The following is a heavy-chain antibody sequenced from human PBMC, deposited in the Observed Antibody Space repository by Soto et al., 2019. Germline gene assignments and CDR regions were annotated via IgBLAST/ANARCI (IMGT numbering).Heavy chain of an antibody. V-gene: IGHV1-18*01. J-gene: IGHJ5*02. D-gene: IGHD3-22*01. CDR1: GYTFTSYG. CDR2: ISAYNGNT. Sequence: ASVKVSCKASGYTFTSYGISWVRQAPGQGLEWMGWISAYNGNTNYAQKLQGRVTMTTDTSTSTAYMELRSLRSDDTAVYYCARDLEWRVVGIKRERQYNWFDPWGQGTLVTVSS. CDR3: ARDLEWRVVGIKRERQYNWFDP.